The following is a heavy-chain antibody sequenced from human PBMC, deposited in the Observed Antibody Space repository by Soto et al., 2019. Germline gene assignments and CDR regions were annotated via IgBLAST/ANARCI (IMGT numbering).Heavy chain of an antibody. CDR2: ISAGGDGT. CDR3: ADGGRYPYY. Sequence: EVQLLESGGDLVQPGGSLRFSCAASGFSFRSYAMGWVRQAPGKGLNWVSSISAGGDGTYYADSVKGRFTISRDNSKNTVYLQMTSLRADDTAVYYCADGGRYPYYWGPGTLVTVSS. CDR1: GFSFRSYA. J-gene: IGHJ4*02. V-gene: IGHV3-23*01. D-gene: IGHD1-26*01.